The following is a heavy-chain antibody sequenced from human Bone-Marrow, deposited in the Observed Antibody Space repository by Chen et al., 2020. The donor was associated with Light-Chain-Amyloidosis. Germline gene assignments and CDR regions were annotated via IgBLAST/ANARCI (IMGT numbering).Heavy chain of an antibody. D-gene: IGHD3-9*01. V-gene: IGHV3-23*01. CDR2: ISGSGGSR. CDR1: GFAFSSYA. Sequence: GFAFSSYAMSWVRQAPGKGLEWVSTISGSGGSRYYGDSVKGRLTVSRDNSKNALFLQMNSLRAEDTAVYYCAKDISYDDILPGYPADAFDIWGQGTMVTVSS. CDR3: AKDISYDDILPGYPADAFDI. J-gene: IGHJ3*02.